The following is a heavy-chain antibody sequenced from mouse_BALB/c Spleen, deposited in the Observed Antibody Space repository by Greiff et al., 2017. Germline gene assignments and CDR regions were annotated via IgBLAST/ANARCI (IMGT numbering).Heavy chain of an antibody. CDR3: ARNGNDGDYAMDY. J-gene: IGHJ4*01. CDR1: GFNIKDYY. CDR2: IDPENGNT. V-gene: IGHV14-1*02. D-gene: IGHD2-2*01. Sequence: VQLQQSGAELVRPGALVKLSCKASGFNIKDYYMHWVKQRPEQGLEWIGWIDPENGNTIYDPKFQGKASITADASSNTAYLQLSSLTSEDTAVYYCARNGNDGDYAMDYWGQGTSVTVSS.